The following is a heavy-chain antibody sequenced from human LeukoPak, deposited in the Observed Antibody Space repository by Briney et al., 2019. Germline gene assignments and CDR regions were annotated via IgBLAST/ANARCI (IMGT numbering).Heavy chain of an antibody. Sequence: GGSLRLSCAASGFTFSSYAMYWVRQAPGEGLEYVSAISSNGGNSYYANSLKGRFTISRDNSKNTLYLQMGSLRGEDMAVYYCARGRHASVGYGLDVWGQGTTVTVSS. CDR2: ISSNGGNS. CDR3: ARGRHASVGYGLDV. CDR1: GFTFSSYA. V-gene: IGHV3-64*01. J-gene: IGHJ6*02.